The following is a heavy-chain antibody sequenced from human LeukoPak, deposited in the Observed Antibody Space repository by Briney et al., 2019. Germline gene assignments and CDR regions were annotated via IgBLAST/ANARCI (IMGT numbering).Heavy chain of an antibody. Sequence: ASVKVSCKASGYTFTNYHMHWVRQAPGQGLEWMGLVKPNSGDSDFILKFRGRVTVTTDVSTTTIHMQLSNLRSDDTAVFYCARDRGVPGPGNALDIWGQGTMVTVSS. D-gene: IGHD3-10*01. J-gene: IGHJ3*02. CDR1: GYTFTNYH. CDR2: VKPNSGDS. V-gene: IGHV1-2*06. CDR3: ARDRGVPGPGNALDI.